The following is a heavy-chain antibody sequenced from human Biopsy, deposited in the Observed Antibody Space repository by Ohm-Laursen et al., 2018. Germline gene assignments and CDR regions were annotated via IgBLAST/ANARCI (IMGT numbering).Heavy chain of an antibody. CDR1: GGMFSGSP. CDR2: IIPLVGIT. CDR3: ARNTGWYGDLYYFDY. D-gene: IGHD6-19*01. J-gene: IGHJ4*02. V-gene: IGHV1-69*02. Sequence: GASVKVSCKASGGMFSGSPITWVRQAPGQGLEWVGRIIPLVGITNYAPQFHGRVTLTADTSTNTVYMDLSSLRSEDTAVYFCARNTGWYGDLYYFDYWGQGTLVTVSS.